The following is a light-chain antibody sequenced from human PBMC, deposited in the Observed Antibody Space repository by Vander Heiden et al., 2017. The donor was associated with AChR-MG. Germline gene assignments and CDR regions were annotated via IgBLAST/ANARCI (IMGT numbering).Light chain of an antibody. J-gene: IGKJ1*01. V-gene: IGKV1-39*01. CDR2: YAS. CDR1: QSVANY. Sequence: DIQLTQSPASLSASVGDRVTITCRTRQSVANYLNWYHQKPGKAPTLLISYASILHSGVPSRFSGSGSQTDFTLTITGLQPEDFGTYYCQQSSSYLSFGQGTKV. CDR3: QQSSSYLS.